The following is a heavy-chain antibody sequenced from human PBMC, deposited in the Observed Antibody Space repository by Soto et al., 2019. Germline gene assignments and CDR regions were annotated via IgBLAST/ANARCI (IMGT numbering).Heavy chain of an antibody. CDR3: ASVFDCSGGSCYSNYFDY. CDR2: IIPILGIA. CDR1: GGTFSSYT. J-gene: IGHJ4*02. D-gene: IGHD2-15*01. Sequence: ASVKVSCKASGGTFSSYTISWVRQAPGQGLEWMGRIIPILGIANYAQKFQGRVNITADKSTSTAYIELSSLRSEDTAVYYCASVFDCSGGSCYSNYFDYWGQGTLVTVSS. V-gene: IGHV1-69*02.